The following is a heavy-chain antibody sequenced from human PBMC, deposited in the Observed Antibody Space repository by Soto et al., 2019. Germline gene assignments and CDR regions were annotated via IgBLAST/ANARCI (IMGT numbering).Heavy chain of an antibody. D-gene: IGHD3-10*01. V-gene: IGHV4-39*01. J-gene: IGHJ4*02. CDR3: ARGLWFGEFNY. Sequence: PSETLSLTCNVSGGSISGSGYYWGWIRQPPGKGLEWIGSIFYTGSTYYKPSLKSRVTISVDTSKNQFSLRLSSVTAADTAVYFCARGLWFGEFNYWGQGTLVTVSS. CDR2: IFYTGST. CDR1: GGSISGSGYY.